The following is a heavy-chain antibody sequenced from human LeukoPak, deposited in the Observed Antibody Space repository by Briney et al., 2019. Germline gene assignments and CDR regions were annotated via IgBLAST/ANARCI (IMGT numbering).Heavy chain of an antibody. V-gene: IGHV4-39*01. CDR3: ARADRYYDYVWGSYRPTAFDY. CDR1: GGSVSNTNYY. D-gene: IGHD3-16*02. Sequence: SETLSLTCTVSGGSVSNTNYYWAWIRQPPGKGLEWIGSVSHSGSTYYNPSLKSRVSASVDTSKNQFSLNLSSVIAADTAVYYCARADRYYDYVWGSYRPTAFDYWGQGTLVTVSS. CDR2: VSHSGST. J-gene: IGHJ4*02.